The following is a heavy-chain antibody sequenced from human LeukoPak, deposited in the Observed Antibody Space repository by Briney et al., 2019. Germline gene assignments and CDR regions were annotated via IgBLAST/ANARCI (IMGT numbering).Heavy chain of an antibody. CDR1: GGSFSGYY. CDR2: INHSGST. D-gene: IGHD2-15*01. Sequence: SETLSLTSAVYGGSFSGYYWSWIRQPPGKGLEWIGEINHSGSTNYNPSLKSRVTISVDTSKNQFSLKLSSVTAADTAVYYCARGQDYCSGRTTGTNFDYWGQGTLVTASS. J-gene: IGHJ4*02. CDR3: ARGQDYCSGRTTGTNFDY. V-gene: IGHV4-34*01.